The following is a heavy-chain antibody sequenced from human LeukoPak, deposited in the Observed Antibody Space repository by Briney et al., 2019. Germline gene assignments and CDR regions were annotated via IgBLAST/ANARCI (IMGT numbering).Heavy chain of an antibody. D-gene: IGHD1-1*01. J-gene: IGHJ5*02. V-gene: IGHV1-2*02. CDR3: ARDLEGRNWFDP. CDR1: GYTFTGYY. Sequence: ASVKASCKPSGYTFTGYYMHWVRQAPEQGLEWMGWINPNSGGTNYAQKFQGRVTLTRNTSINTAYMELSRLRSDDTAVYYCARDLEGRNWFDPWGEGTLVTVSS. CDR2: INPNSGGT.